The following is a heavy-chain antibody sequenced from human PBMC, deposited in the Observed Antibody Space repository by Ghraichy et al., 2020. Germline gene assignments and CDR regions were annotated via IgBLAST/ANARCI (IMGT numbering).Heavy chain of an antibody. J-gene: IGHJ4*02. CDR1: GFTFSSYG. D-gene: IGHD3-3*01. Sequence: GGSLRLSCAASGFTFSSYGMHWVRQAPGKGLEWVAVIWYDGSNKYYADSVKGRFTISRDNSKNTLYLQMNSLRAEDTAVYYCARDRFLEWSTTYYFDYWGQGTLVTVSS. CDR2: IWYDGSNK. CDR3: ARDRFLEWSTTYYFDY. V-gene: IGHV3-33*01.